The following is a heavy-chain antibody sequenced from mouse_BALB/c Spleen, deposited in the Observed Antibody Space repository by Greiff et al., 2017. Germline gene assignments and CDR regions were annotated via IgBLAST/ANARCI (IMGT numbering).Heavy chain of an antibody. V-gene: IGHV1S81*02. CDR1: GYTFTSYW. J-gene: IGHJ3*01. D-gene: IGHD2-3*01. CDR3: ARPGYYGGAWFAY. Sequence: VQLQQSGAELARPGASVKLSCKASGYTFTSYWMHWVKQRPGQGLEWIGEINPSNGRTNYNEKFKSKATLTVDKSSSTAYMQLSSLTSEDSAVYYCARPGYYGGAWFAYWGQGTLVTVSA. CDR2: INPSNGRT.